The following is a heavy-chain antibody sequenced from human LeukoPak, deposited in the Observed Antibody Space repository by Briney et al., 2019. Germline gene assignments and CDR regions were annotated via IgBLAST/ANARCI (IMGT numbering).Heavy chain of an antibody. CDR2: ISANSGNT. CDR3: ARDTGAARLWFDP. D-gene: IGHD6-6*01. CDR1: GYTFTSYD. V-gene: IGHV1-2*02. J-gene: IGHJ5*02. Sequence: ASVKVSCKASGYTFTSYDMHWVRQAPGQGLEWMGWISANSGNTNYAQKFQGRFTMTRDTSTSTAYMELSRLRSDDTAVYYCARDTGAARLWFDPWGQGTLVTVSS.